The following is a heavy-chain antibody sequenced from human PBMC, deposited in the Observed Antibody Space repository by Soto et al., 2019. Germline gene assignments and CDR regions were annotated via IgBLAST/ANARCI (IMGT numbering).Heavy chain of an antibody. J-gene: IGHJ4*02. V-gene: IGHV1-69*02. Sequence: QVQLVQSGAEVKKPGSSVKVSCKASGGTFSSYTISWVRQAPGQGLEWMGRIIPILGIANYAQKFQGRVTITADKSTSTAYMELSSLRSEDTDVYYWARGNYGSGSYYDYWGQGTLVTVSS. CDR1: GGTFSSYT. CDR2: IIPILGIA. CDR3: ARGNYGSGSYYDY. D-gene: IGHD3-10*01.